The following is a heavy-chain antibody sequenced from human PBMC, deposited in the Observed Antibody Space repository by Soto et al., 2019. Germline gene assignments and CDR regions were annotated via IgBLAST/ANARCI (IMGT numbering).Heavy chain of an antibody. D-gene: IGHD1-26*01. Sequence: GGSLRLSCAASGFTFSSYAMHWVRQAPGKGLEWVAVISSDGSNKYYADSVKGRFTISRDNSKNTLYLQMNSLRAEDTAVYYCARSSSTYFNDEMDNWGQGATDTVSS. V-gene: IGHV3-30-3*01. J-gene: IGHJ6*02. CDR1: GFTFSSYA. CDR2: ISSDGSNK. CDR3: ARSSSTYFNDEMDN.